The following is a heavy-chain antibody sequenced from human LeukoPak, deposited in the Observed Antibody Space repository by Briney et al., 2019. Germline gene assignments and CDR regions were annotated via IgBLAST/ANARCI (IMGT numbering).Heavy chain of an antibody. Sequence: GGSLRLSCAASGFTFSSYGMSWVRQAPGKGLEWVSGINWNGGSTGYADSVKGRFTISRDNAKNSLYLQMNSLRAEDTALYYCARNPDYYGSGSSFRLYYMDVWGKGTTVTVSS. D-gene: IGHD3-10*01. V-gene: IGHV3-20*04. CDR2: INWNGGST. J-gene: IGHJ6*03. CDR1: GFTFSSYG. CDR3: ARNPDYYGSGSSFRLYYMDV.